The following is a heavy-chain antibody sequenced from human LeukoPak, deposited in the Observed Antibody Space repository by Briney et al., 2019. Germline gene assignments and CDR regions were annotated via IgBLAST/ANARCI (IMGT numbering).Heavy chain of an antibody. CDR2: ISASDAAT. J-gene: IGHJ5*02. CDR1: GFTFSSYT. D-gene: IGHD3-22*01. CDR3: TKDRDGSGFLVGDWFDP. V-gene: IGHV3-23*01. Sequence: PGGSLRLSCAASGFTFSSYTMNWVRQAPGKGPEWVSVISASDAATYYSDSVKGRFTVSRDNSKNTLYLQMNDVRTEDTALYYCTKDRDGSGFLVGDWFDPWGQGTLVTVSS.